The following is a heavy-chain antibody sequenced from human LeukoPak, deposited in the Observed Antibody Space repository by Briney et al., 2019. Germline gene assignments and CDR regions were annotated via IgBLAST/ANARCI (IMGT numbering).Heavy chain of an antibody. Sequence: PWASVKVSCKASGFTFTSSAMQWVRQARGQRLEWIGWIVVGSGNTNYAQKFQERVTITRDMSTSTAYMELSSLRSEDTAVYYCARATYYYDSSGSQGAFDIWGQGTMVTVSS. CDR2: IVVGSGNT. CDR1: GFTFTSSA. D-gene: IGHD3-22*01. V-gene: IGHV1-58*02. CDR3: ARATYYYDSSGSQGAFDI. J-gene: IGHJ3*02.